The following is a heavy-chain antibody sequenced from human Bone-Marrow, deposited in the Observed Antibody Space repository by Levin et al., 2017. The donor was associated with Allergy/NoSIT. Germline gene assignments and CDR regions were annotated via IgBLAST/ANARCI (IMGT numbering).Heavy chain of an antibody. Sequence: AGGSLRLSCTASGFTFRNYGLSWVRQAPGKGLEWVSTISGSGGSTFYGDSAKGRFTISRDNSKNTVFLQMSSLRAEDTAMYYCAQDGVVGTTVPDFGNDFWGQGTLVIVSS. V-gene: IGHV3-23*01. J-gene: IGHJ4*02. CDR2: ISGSGGST. D-gene: IGHD1-26*01. CDR1: GFTFRNYG. CDR3: AQDGVVGTTVPDFGNDF.